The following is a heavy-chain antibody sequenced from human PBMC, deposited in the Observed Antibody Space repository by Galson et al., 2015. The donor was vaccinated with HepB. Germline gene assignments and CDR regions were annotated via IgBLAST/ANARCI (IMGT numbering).Heavy chain of an antibody. V-gene: IGHV3-21*01. D-gene: IGHD3-9*01. CDR2: ISSSSYI. CDR3: ARDLGFFDWLLVDAFDI. J-gene: IGHJ3*02. Sequence: SLRLSCAASGFTFSSYSMNWVRQAPGKGLEWVSLISSSSYIYYADSVKGRFTISRDNANNSLYLQMNSLRAEDTAVYYCARDLGFFDWLLVDAFDIWGQGTMVTVSS. CDR1: GFTFSSYS.